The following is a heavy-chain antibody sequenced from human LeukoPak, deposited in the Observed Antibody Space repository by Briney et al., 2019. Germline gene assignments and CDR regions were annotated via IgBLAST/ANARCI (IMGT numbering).Heavy chain of an antibody. CDR3: ARHKPLYGDYEDY. V-gene: IGHV4-38-2*02. D-gene: IGHD4-17*01. Sequence: SETLSLTCSVSNYSISTDYYWGWIRQPPGKGLEWIGTMYHSGSTYYNPSLKSRVTISVDTSKNQFSLKLSSVTAADTAVYYCARHKPLYGDYEDYWGQGTLVTVSS. J-gene: IGHJ4*02. CDR2: MYHSGST. CDR1: NYSISTDYY.